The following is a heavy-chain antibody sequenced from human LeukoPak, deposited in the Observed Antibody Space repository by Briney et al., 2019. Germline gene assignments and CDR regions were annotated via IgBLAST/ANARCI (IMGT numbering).Heavy chain of an antibody. Sequence: PGGTLRLSCEASGFTFSSYGMSWVRQAPGKGLEWVSAISGSGGSTYYADSVKGRFTISRDNAKNSLYLQMNSLRAEDTAVYYCARDNGEYGSGSYYGYWGQGTLVTVSS. V-gene: IGHV3-23*01. CDR3: ARDNGEYGSGSYYGY. J-gene: IGHJ4*02. CDR2: ISGSGGST. D-gene: IGHD3-10*01. CDR1: GFTFSSYG.